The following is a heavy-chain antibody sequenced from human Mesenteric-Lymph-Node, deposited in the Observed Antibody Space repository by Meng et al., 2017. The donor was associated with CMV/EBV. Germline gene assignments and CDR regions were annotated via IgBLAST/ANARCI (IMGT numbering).Heavy chain of an antibody. CDR2: ISWDGGST. Sequence: GGSLRLSCAASGFTFDDYTMHWVRQAPGKGLEWVSLISWDGGSTYYADSVKGRFTISRDNSKNSLYLQMNSLRTEDTALYYCAKGFGVVIRGMVQHWGQGTLVTVSS. V-gene: IGHV3-43*01. CDR3: AKGFGVVIRGMVQH. J-gene: IGHJ1*01. CDR1: GFTFDDYT. D-gene: IGHD3-3*01.